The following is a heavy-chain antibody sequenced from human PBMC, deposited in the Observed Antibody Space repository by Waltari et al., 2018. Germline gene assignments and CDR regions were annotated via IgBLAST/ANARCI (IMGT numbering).Heavy chain of an antibody. J-gene: IGHJ4*02. V-gene: IGHV4-38-2*02. CDR2: IYHSGST. CDR3: AEYSSSSRFDY. CDR1: GYSISSGYY. D-gene: IGHD6-6*01. Sequence: QVQLQESGPGLVKHSETLSLTCTVSGYSISSGYYWGWIRQPPGKGLEWIGSIYHSGSTYYNPSLKSRVTISVDTSKNQFSLKLSSVTAADTAVYYCAEYSSSSRFDYWGQGTPVTVSS.